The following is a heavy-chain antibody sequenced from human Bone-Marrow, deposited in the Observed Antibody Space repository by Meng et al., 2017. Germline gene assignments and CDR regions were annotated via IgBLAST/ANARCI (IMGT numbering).Heavy chain of an antibody. J-gene: IGHJ4*02. V-gene: IGHV3-66*02. CDR1: GFTVSSNY. D-gene: IGHD3-3*01. CDR3: ARENTIFGAYFDY. CDR2: IYSGGST. Sequence: GESLKISCAASGFTVSSNYMSWVRQAPGKGLEWVSVIYSGGSTYYADSVKGRFTISRDNSKNTLYLQMNSLRAEDTAVYYCARENTIFGAYFDYWGQGTRVTVSS.